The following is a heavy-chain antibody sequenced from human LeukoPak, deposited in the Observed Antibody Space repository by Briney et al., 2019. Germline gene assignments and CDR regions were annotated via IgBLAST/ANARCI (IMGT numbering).Heavy chain of an antibody. V-gene: IGHV3-9*03. CDR2: ISWNSGSI. CDR1: GFTFGSYW. Sequence: PGGSLRLSCAASGFTFGSYWMSWVREAPGKGMEWVSGISWNSGSIGYADSVKGRFTISRDNARNSLYLQMNSLRAEDMALYYCARSREYSSSARYFDYWGQGTLVTVSS. D-gene: IGHD6-6*01. J-gene: IGHJ4*02. CDR3: ARSREYSSSARYFDY.